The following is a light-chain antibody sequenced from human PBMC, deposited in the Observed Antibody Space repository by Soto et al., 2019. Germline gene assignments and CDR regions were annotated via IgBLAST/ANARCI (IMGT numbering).Light chain of an antibody. Sequence: EIVMTQSPATLSVSPGERATLSCRASQSVSSYLALYQQKPGQAPRLIIYVESTRATGIPARFSGSGSGTEFTLTISSLQSEDFAVYYCQQYNNWPVTFGPGTKVHIK. CDR1: QSVSSY. V-gene: IGKV3-15*01. CDR2: VES. J-gene: IGKJ3*01. CDR3: QQYNNWPVT.